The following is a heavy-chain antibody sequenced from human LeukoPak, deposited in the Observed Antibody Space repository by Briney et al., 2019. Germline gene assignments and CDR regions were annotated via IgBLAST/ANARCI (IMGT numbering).Heavy chain of an antibody. Sequence: SETLSLTCTISGGSISSYYRSWIRQPPGKGLEWIGYIYYSGSTKYNPSLESRVTISVDTSKNQFSLMLSSVTAADTAVYYCASVEQLGNWFDPWGQGTLVTVSS. CDR3: ASVEQLGNWFDP. CDR2: IYYSGST. D-gene: IGHD6-13*01. J-gene: IGHJ5*02. V-gene: IGHV4-59*01. CDR1: GGSISSYY.